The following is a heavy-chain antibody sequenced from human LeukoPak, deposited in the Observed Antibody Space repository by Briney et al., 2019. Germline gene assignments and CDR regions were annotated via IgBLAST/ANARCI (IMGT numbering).Heavy chain of an antibody. CDR3: ASFLAWDY. CDR1: GFTFSSYA. J-gene: IGHJ4*02. CDR2: ISGSGGNT. Sequence: PGGSLRLSCAASGFTFSSYAMNWVRQAPGKGLEWVSSISGSGGNTYYADSVKGRFTISRDNSKNTLFLQMSSLRAEDAAVYYCASFLAWDYWGQGTLVTVSA. V-gene: IGHV3-23*01. D-gene: IGHD3/OR15-3a*01.